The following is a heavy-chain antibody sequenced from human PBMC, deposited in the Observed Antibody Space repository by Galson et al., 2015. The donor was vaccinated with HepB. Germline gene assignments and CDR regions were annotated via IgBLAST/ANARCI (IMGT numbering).Heavy chain of an antibody. J-gene: IGHJ4*02. D-gene: IGHD6-6*01. CDR1: GFTFSSYS. CDR3: ARDSRRFHGGIAARPPLGY. Sequence: SLRLSCAASGFTFSSYSMNWVRQAPGKGLEWVSSISSSSSYIYYADSVKGRFTISRDNAKNSLYLQMNSLRAEDTAVYYCARDSRRFHGGIAARPPLGYWGQGTLVTVSS. CDR2: ISSSSSYI. V-gene: IGHV3-21*01.